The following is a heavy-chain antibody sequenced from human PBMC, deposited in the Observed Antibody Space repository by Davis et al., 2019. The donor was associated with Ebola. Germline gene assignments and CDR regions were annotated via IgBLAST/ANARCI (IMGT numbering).Heavy chain of an antibody. Sequence: SVKVSCKASGGTFSSYAISWVRQAPGQGLEWMGRIIPILGIANYAQKFQGRVTITADKSTSTAYMELSSLRSEDTAVYYCAREEGLGYCSSTSCYKGGWFDPWGQGTLVTVSS. D-gene: IGHD2-2*02. CDR1: GGTFSSYA. V-gene: IGHV1-69*04. CDR2: IIPILGIA. J-gene: IGHJ5*02. CDR3: AREEGLGYCSSTSCYKGGWFDP.